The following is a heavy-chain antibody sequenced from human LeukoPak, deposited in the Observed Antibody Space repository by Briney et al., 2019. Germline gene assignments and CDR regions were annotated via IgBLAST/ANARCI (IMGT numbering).Heavy chain of an antibody. D-gene: IGHD6-19*01. CDR2: IYITGST. V-gene: IGHV4-4*07. Sequence: PSETLSLTCTVSGVSISSYPWSWFRQPAGKGLEWIGRIYITGSTNYNPSLKSRITMSMDTSKNQLSLKLGSVTAADTAIYYCATHASPSATDYWGQGTLVTVSS. CDR3: ATHASPSATDY. CDR1: GVSISSYP. J-gene: IGHJ4*02.